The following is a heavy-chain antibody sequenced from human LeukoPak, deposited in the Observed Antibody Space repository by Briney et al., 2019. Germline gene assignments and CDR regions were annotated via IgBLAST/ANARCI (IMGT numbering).Heavy chain of an antibody. CDR2: IRGSGSST. D-gene: IGHD3-10*01. V-gene: IGHV3-23*01. CDR3: AKTSGATPYYYYMDV. Sequence: GGSLRLSCAASGFTFSSYDMSWVRQAPGKGLEWVSAIRGSGSSTYYADSVKGRFTISRDNSKNKLYLQMNSLRAEDTAVYYCAKTSGATPYYYYMDVWGKGDTVTVSS. CDR1: GFTFSSYD. J-gene: IGHJ6*03.